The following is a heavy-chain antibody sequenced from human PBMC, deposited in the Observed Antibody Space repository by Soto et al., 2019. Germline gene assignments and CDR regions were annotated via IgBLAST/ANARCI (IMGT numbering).Heavy chain of an antibody. Sequence: GASVKVSCKASGYTFNTFAISWVRQAPGQGLEWMGGIIPIFGTPDYAQHFPGRVTISADESTNTAYLELSSLRSEDTAVYYCARSPGITGTRASQYAMDVWGQGTTVTVSS. CDR1: GYTFNTFA. V-gene: IGHV1-69*13. CDR2: IIPIFGTP. J-gene: IGHJ6*02. D-gene: IGHD1-20*01. CDR3: ARSPGITGTRASQYAMDV.